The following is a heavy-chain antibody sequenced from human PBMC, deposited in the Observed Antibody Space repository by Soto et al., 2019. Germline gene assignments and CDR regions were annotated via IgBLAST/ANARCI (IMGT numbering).Heavy chain of an antibody. CDR1: GFTFSSYS. J-gene: IGHJ3*02. CDR2: ISSSGSYI. D-gene: IGHD6-13*01. CDR3: AREGASWEGGFDI. V-gene: IGHV3-21*01. Sequence: GGSLRLSCAASGFTFSSYSMNWVRQAPGKGLEWVSSISSSGSYIYYADSVKGRFTISRDNAKNSLYLQMNSLRAEDTAVYYCAREGASWEGGFDIWGQGTMVTVSS.